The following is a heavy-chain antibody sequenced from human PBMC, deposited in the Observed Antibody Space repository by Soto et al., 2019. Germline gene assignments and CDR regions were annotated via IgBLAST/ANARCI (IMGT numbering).Heavy chain of an antibody. CDR2: ISSSSSYI. Sequence: EVQLLESGGGLVQPGGSLRLSCAASGFTFSSYAMSWVRQAPGKGLEWVSCISSSSSYISYADSVKGRFTISRDNGKNSLSLQMNSLRAEDTALYYCARDRSQGYSYGSFDYWGQGTLATVSS. J-gene: IGHJ4*02. CDR3: ARDRSQGYSYGSFDY. CDR1: GFTFSSYA. D-gene: IGHD5-18*01. V-gene: IGHV3-21*01.